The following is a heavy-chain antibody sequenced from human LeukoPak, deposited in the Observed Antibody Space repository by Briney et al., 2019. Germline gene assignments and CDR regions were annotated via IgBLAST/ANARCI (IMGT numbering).Heavy chain of an antibody. V-gene: IGHV3-21*01. D-gene: IGHD3-22*01. CDR3: ARVLGNYYDGSGPSLY. Sequence: GGSLRLSCAASGFTFGTYSMNWVRQAPGKGLEWVSSTSSSSGYIYYADSVKGRFTISRDNAKNSLYLQMNSLRGEDTAAYYCARVLGNYYDGSGPSLYWGQGTLVTVSS. J-gene: IGHJ4*02. CDR1: GFTFGTYS. CDR2: TSSSSGYI.